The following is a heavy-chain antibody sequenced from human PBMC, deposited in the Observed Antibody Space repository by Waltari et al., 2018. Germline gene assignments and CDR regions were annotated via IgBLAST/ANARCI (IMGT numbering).Heavy chain of an antibody. D-gene: IGHD6-19*01. Sequence: EVQLVESGGGLVQPGGSLRLSCAASGFTFSSYWMSWVRQATGKGLEWVANIKQDGSEKYYVDSVKGRFTISRDNAKNSLYLQMNSLRAEDTAVYYCASALYSSGGYEGAFDIWGQGTMVTVSS. V-gene: IGHV3-7*01. CDR2: IKQDGSEK. CDR1: GFTFSSYW. CDR3: ASALYSSGGYEGAFDI. J-gene: IGHJ3*02.